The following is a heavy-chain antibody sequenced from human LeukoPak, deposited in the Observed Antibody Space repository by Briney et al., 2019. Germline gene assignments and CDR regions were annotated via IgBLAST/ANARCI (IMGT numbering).Heavy chain of an antibody. D-gene: IGHD5-24*01. J-gene: IGHJ4*02. V-gene: IGHV3-53*01. CDR2: ITSGAST. CDR3: ARGRDGYNTHFDY. CDR1: EFTVSSSY. Sequence: GGSLGLSCAASEFTVSSSYMSWVRQAPGKGLEWVSIITSGASTDYAASVKGRFTIFRDNPKDKVFLQMDSLRGDDTAVYYCARGRDGYNTHFDYWGQGTLVTVSS.